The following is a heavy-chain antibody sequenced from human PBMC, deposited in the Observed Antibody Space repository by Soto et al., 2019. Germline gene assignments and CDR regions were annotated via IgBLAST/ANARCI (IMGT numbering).Heavy chain of an antibody. CDR1: GYSFTSYY. Sequence: ASVKVSCKASGYSFTSYYIHWVRQAPGQGLEWMGIINPSYGSPSYAQKFQGRVTMTRDTSTSTVNMELCSLRSDDTAVYYCARVRATLTTYNYYGMDVWGQGTTVTVS. D-gene: IGHD4-17*01. CDR2: INPSYGSP. V-gene: IGHV1-46*01. J-gene: IGHJ6*02. CDR3: ARVRATLTTYNYYGMDV.